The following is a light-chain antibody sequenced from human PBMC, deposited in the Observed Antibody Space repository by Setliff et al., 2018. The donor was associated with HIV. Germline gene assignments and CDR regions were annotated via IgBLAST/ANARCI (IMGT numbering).Light chain of an antibody. CDR3: SASRPSRTLVV. J-gene: IGLJ1*01. Sequence: QSALAQPPSASGSPGQSVTISCTGTSSDVGNFNYVSWYQQLPDKAPKLIIFQLINRPSGVSNRFSGSKSGNTASLTISGLQAEDEAYYCCSASRPSRTLVVFGTGTKVTVL. V-gene: IGLV2-14*01. CDR1: SSDVGNFNY. CDR2: QLI.